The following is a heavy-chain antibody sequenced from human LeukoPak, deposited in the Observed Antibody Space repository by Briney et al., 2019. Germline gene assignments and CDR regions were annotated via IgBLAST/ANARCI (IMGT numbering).Heavy chain of an antibody. V-gene: IGHV4-4*07. Sequence: SETLFLTCDVSGHSISSYYWSWIRQPAGKGLEWLGRIHPSRHAHFNPSLKSPGTLSVDTSKNQFSLRLSSVTAADTAVYFCARDYNNWYFDLWGRGTLVTVSS. J-gene: IGHJ2*01. CDR3: ARDYNNWYFDL. CDR2: IHPSRHA. D-gene: IGHD5-24*01. CDR1: GHSISSYY.